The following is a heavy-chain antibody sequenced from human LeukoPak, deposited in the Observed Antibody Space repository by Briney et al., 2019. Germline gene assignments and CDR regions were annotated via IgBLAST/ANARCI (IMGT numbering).Heavy chain of an antibody. CDR1: GFTFSSYW. CDR2: IKQDGSEK. J-gene: IGHJ4*02. CDR3: AKTLGPDPPDY. V-gene: IGHV3-7*01. Sequence: GGSLRLSCAASGFTFSSYWMSWVRQAPGKGLEWVANIKQDGSEKYYVDSVKGRFTISRDNAKNSLYLQMNSLRAEDTAVYYCAKTLGPDPPDYWGQGTLVTVSS. D-gene: IGHD7-27*01.